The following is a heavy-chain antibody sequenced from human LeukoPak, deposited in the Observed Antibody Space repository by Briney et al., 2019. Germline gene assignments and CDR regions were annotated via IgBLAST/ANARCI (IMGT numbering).Heavy chain of an antibody. CDR1: GGSISSYY. V-gene: IGHV4-59*01. Sequence: SETLSLTCTVSGGSISSYYWSWIRQPPGKGLEWIGYIYYSGSTNYNPSLRSRVTISVDTSKNQFSLKLSSVTAADTAVYYCARGEAGHYDFWSAPESYAFDIWGQGTMVTVSS. D-gene: IGHD3-3*01. CDR3: ARGEAGHYDFWSAPESYAFDI. J-gene: IGHJ3*02. CDR2: IYYSGST.